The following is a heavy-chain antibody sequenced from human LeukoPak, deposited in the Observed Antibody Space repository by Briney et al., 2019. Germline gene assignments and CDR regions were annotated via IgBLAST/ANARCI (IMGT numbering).Heavy chain of an antibody. CDR2: IYYTGNT. CDR3: ARQPSLRVDYCYGMDV. CDR1: GASISSSSYY. Sequence: SETLSLTCTVSGASISSSSYYWGWVRQPPGKGLKWIGPIYYTGNTYFNPSLKSRLTISVDTSKNQFSLKLDSVTAADTAVYYCARQPSLRVDYCYGMDVWGQGTTVTVSS. J-gene: IGHJ6*02. V-gene: IGHV4-39*01. D-gene: IGHD2-8*02.